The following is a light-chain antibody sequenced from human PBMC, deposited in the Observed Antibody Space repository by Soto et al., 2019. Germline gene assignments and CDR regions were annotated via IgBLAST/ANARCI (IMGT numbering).Light chain of an antibody. CDR3: QQLNSYPRT. CDR2: AAS. Sequence: DIQLTQSPSFLSASVGDRVTITCRASQGISSYLAWYQQKPGKAPKLLIYAASTLQSCVPSRFSGSGSGTEFTLTISSLQPEDFATYYCQQLNSYPRTFGQGTKVEIK. V-gene: IGKV1-9*01. CDR1: QGISSY. J-gene: IGKJ1*01.